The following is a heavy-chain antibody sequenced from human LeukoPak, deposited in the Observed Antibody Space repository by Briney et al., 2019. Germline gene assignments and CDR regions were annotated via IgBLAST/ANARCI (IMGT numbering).Heavy chain of an antibody. Sequence: SETLSLTCTVSGGSISSYYWSWIRQPPGQGVEWIGYIYYSGSTNYNPSLKSRVTISVDTSKNQFSLKLSSVTAADTAVYYCATSQQLVREGAFDIWGQGTMVTVSS. CDR1: GGSISSYY. D-gene: IGHD6-13*01. J-gene: IGHJ3*02. V-gene: IGHV4-59*08. CDR2: IYYSGST. CDR3: ATSQQLVREGAFDI.